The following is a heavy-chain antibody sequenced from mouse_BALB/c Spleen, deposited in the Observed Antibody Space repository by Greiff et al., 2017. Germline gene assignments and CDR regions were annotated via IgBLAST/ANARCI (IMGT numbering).Heavy chain of an antibody. J-gene: IGHJ2*01. Sequence: EVHLVESGTVLARPGASVKMSCKASGYSFTSYWMHWVKQRPGQGLEWIGAIYPGNSDTSYNQKFKGKAKLTAVTSASTAYMELSSLTNEDSAVYYCTRPLRGPSYYYGPFDYWGQGTTLTVSS. CDR3: TRPLRGPSYYYGPFDY. D-gene: IGHD1-1*01. CDR1: GYSFTSYW. V-gene: IGHV1-5*01. CDR2: IYPGNSDT.